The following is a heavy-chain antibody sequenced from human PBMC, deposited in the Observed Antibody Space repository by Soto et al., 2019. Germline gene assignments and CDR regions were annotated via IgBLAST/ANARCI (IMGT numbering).Heavy chain of an antibody. V-gene: IGHV1-2*02. CDR3: ARSPLRMLQNSAFYY. CDR2: INPNSGGT. J-gene: IGHJ4*02. Sequence: ASVKVSCKASGYTFTGYYMHWVRQAPGQGLEWMGWINPNSGGTNYAQKFQGRVTMTRDTSISTAYMELSRLRSDDTAVYYCARSPLRMLQNSAFYYWGQGTLVTV. CDR1: GYTFTGYY. D-gene: IGHD2-8*01.